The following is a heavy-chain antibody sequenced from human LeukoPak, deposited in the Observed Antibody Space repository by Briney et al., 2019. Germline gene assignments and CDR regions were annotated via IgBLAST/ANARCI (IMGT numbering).Heavy chain of an antibody. V-gene: IGHV1-18*01. J-gene: IGHJ4*02. Sequence: ASVKVSCKASGYTLTSYGINWMRRAPGQGLEWLGWISTQSGNTNYAQKVQDRLTLTTDRSTNTAYMELRSLRGDDTAVYYCARGAYGDKWGQGTLVTVSS. CDR1: GYTLTSYG. CDR3: ARGAYGDK. CDR2: ISTQSGNT. D-gene: IGHD4-17*01.